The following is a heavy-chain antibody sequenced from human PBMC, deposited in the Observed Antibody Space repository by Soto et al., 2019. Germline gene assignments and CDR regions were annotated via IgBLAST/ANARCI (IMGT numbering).Heavy chain of an antibody. CDR2: IYHSGST. CDR3: ARVPGP. Sequence: SETLSLTCGVSGGSISGGGDSWSWIRQPPGKGLEWIGYIYHSGSTYYNPSLKSRVTISVDRSKNQFSLKLGSVTAADTAVYYCARVPGPWGQGTLVTVS. CDR1: GGSISGGGDS. J-gene: IGHJ5*02. V-gene: IGHV4-30-2*01.